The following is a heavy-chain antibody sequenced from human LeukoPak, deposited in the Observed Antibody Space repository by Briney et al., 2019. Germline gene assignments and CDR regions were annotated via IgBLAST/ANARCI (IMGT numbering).Heavy chain of an antibody. CDR3: AKDRSCTNDICHGDFDY. D-gene: IGHD2-8*01. J-gene: IGHJ4*02. CDR2: ISGSGGST. V-gene: IGHV3-23*01. CDR1: GFTFSSYA. Sequence: SGGSLRLSCAASGFTFSSYAVSWVRQAPGKGLEWVSSISGSGGSTYSADSVKGRFTFSRDNSKNTLYLQMNSLRAEDTALYYCAKDRSCTNDICHGDFDYWGQGTLVTVSS.